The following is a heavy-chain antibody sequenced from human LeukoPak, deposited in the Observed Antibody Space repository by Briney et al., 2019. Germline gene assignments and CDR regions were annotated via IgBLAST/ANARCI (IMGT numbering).Heavy chain of an antibody. D-gene: IGHD1-14*01. CDR1: GGSFSGYY. Sequence: PSETLSLTCAVYGGSFSGYYWNWTRQPPGKGLEWIGEINHSGNANYSPSLKSRVTMSVDTSKNQFSLKLTSVTAADTAVYYCARGVVDTRIFNFWGHGVFVTVSS. V-gene: IGHV4-34*01. CDR3: ARGVVDTRIFNF. J-gene: IGHJ4*01. CDR2: INHSGNA.